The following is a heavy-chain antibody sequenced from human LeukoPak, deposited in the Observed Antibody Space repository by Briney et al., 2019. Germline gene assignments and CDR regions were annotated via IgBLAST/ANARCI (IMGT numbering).Heavy chain of an antibody. CDR1: GFTFSDYN. CDR2: ISRSGSTK. D-gene: IGHD3-10*01. J-gene: IGHJ3*02. Sequence: GGSLRLSCAASGFTFSDYNMRWIRQAPGKGLEWVSSISRSGSTKYYADSVKGRFTISRDNAKNSLYLQMNSLRAEDTAVYYCARAERRWFGEYSAAFDIWGQGTMVTVSS. CDR3: ARAERRWFGEYSAAFDI. V-gene: IGHV3-11*04.